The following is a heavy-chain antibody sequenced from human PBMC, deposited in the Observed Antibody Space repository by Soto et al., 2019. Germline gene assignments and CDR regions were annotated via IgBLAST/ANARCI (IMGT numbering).Heavy chain of an antibody. CDR3: ARGRYCLTGRCFPNWFDS. Sequence: SETLSLTCSVSGDSISNLDYFWAWIRQPPGQALEYIGYIYKSATTYYNPSFESRVAISVDTSKSQFSLNVTSVTAADTAVYFCARGRYCLTGRCFPNWFDSWGQGALVTISS. V-gene: IGHV4-30-4*01. CDR2: IYKSATT. J-gene: IGHJ5*01. D-gene: IGHD7-27*01. CDR1: GDSISNLDYF.